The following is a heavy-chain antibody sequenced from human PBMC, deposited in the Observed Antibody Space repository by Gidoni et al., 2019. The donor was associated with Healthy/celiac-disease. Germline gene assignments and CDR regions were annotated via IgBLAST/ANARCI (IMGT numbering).Heavy chain of an antibody. V-gene: IGHV3-15*01. CDR2: IKSKTDGGTT. J-gene: IGHJ6*02. CDR3: TTGAAAGTFYYGMDV. D-gene: IGHD6-13*01. CDR1: GFTFSNAW. Sequence: EVQLVESGGGLVKPGGSLRLSCAASGFTFSNAWMSWVRQAPGKGLEWVGRIKSKTDGGTTDYAAPVKGRFTISRDDSKNTLYLQMNSLKTEDTAVYYCTTGAAAGTFYYGMDVWGQGTTVTVSS.